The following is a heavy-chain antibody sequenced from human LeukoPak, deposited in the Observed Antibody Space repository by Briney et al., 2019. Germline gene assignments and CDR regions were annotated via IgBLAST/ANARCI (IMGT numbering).Heavy chain of an antibody. CDR1: GGTFSSYA. D-gene: IGHD6-13*01. V-gene: IGHV1-69*05. CDR3: ACRNYSSSWYYNWFDP. CDR2: IIPIFGTA. Sequence: SVKVSCKASGGTFSSYATSWVRQAPGQGLDWMGGIIPIFGTANYAQKFQGRVTITTDESTSTAYMELSSLRSEDTAVYYCACRNYSSSWYYNWFDPWGQGTLVTVSS. J-gene: IGHJ5*02.